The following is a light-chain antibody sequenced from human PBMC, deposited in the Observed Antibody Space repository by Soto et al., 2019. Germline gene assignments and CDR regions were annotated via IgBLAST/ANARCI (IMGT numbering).Light chain of an antibody. CDR2: YDD. J-gene: IGLJ3*02. CDR1: SSNIGANYD. Sequence: QSVLTQPPSVSGAPGQRVTISCTGSSSNIGANYDVHWYQQLPGKAPKLLIYYDDLLPSGVSDRFSGSKSGTSASLAISGLQSEDEADYYCAAWDDSLNGWVFGGGTKLTVL. V-gene: IGLV1-36*01. CDR3: AAWDDSLNGWV.